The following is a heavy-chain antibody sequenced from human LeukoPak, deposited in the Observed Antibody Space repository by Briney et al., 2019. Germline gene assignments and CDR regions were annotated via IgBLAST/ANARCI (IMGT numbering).Heavy chain of an antibody. CDR3: ARVSDCCWHSSGWSAYYYGMDV. V-gene: IGHV1-18*01. CDR1: GYTFTSYG. D-gene: IGHD6-19*01. Sequence: ASVKVSCKASGYTFTSYGISWVRQAPGQGLEWMGWISAYNGNTNYAQKLQGRVTMTTDTSTSTAYMELRSLRSDDTAVYYCARVSDCCWHSSGWSAYYYGMDVWGQGTTVTVSS. CDR2: ISAYNGNT. J-gene: IGHJ6*02.